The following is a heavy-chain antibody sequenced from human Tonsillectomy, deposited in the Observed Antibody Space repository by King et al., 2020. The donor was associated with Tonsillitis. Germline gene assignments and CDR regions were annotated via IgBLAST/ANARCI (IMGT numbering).Heavy chain of an antibody. CDR1: GFPFSSYG. Sequence: QLVQSGGGVVQPGRSLRLSCAASGFPFSSYGFHWVRQAPGKGLEWVAVISYDGSNKYYADSVKGRFTISRDNSKNTLYLQMNSLRAEDTAVYYCAKEAQRVFDYWGQGTLVTVSS. V-gene: IGHV3-30*18. CDR2: ISYDGSNK. J-gene: IGHJ4*02. CDR3: AKEAQRVFDY.